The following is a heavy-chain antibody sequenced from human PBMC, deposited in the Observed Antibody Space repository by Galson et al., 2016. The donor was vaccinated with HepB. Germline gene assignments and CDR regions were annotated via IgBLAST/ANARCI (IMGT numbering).Heavy chain of an antibody. CDR3: TSEGPSYLDFWTGSRGIRGGMEV. D-gene: IGHD3/OR15-3a*01. J-gene: IGHJ6*02. V-gene: IGHV3-15*01. Sequence: SLRLSCAASGFSFTDAWMSWVRQAPGKGLEWLGRIKSKVDGGATDLAAPVRDRFTIARDDSKTTLFLRMDSLKSEDTGVYYCTSEGPSYLDFWTGSRGIRGGMEVWGQGTTVTVS. CDR1: GFSFTDAW. CDR2: IKSKVDGGAT.